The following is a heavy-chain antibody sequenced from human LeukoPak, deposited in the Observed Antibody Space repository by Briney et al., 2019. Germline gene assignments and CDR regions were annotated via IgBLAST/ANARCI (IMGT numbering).Heavy chain of an antibody. J-gene: IGHJ4*02. V-gene: IGHV3-23*01. D-gene: IGHD1-26*01. CDR3: ARGGSYVDY. Sequence: PGGPLRLSWPASGFTFTTYAIGWVRQAPGKGLEWVSTISDSGANTYYADSVRGRFTISRDNSKNTLYLQKNSLRADDTAIYYCARGGSYVDYWGQGTLVTVSS. CDR2: ISDSGANT. CDR1: GFTFTTYA.